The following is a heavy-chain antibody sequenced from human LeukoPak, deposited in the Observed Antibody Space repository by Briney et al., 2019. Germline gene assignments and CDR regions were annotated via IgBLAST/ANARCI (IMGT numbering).Heavy chain of an antibody. CDR2: ISYSGST. CDR1: GGSFSGYY. J-gene: IGHJ4*02. Sequence: SETLSLTCAVYGGSFSGYYWTWIRQPPGKGLEWIGYISYSGSTNYNPSLKSRVTISVDTSKNQISLKLTSVTAADTAVYYCARHGTYYYDSSGYYPRYDSWGQGTLVTVSS. D-gene: IGHD3-22*01. V-gene: IGHV4-59*08. CDR3: ARHGTYYYDSSGYYPRYDS.